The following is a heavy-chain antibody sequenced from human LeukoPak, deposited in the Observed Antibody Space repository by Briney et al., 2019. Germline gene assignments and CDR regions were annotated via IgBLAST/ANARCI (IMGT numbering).Heavy chain of an antibody. D-gene: IGHD3-22*01. CDR1: GFTFSSYA. J-gene: IGHJ4*02. Sequence: GGSLRLSCAASGFTFSSYAMHWVRQAPGKGLEWVAVISYDGSNKYYAGSVKGRFTISRDNSKNTLYLQMNSLRAEDTAVYYCAKADRITMIKYYFDYWGQGTLVTVSS. CDR3: AKADRITMIKYYFDY. CDR2: ISYDGSNK. V-gene: IGHV3-30*04.